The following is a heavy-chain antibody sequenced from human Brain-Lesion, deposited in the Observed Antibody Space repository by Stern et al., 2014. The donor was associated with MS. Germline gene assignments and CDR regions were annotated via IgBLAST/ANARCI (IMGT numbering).Heavy chain of an antibody. D-gene: IGHD3-3*01. Sequence: VQLVESGGGGVQPGRSRRLSCAASGFTFCSYDLHWVRQGPGQGLEWVASISYDGSNKYYADSVKGRFTISRDNSKNTLFLQMNSLRTEDTAVYYCAKNPGGFTIDWGQGTLVTVSS. V-gene: IGHV3-30*18. CDR3: AKNPGGFTID. CDR2: ISYDGSNK. J-gene: IGHJ4*02. CDR1: GFTFCSYD.